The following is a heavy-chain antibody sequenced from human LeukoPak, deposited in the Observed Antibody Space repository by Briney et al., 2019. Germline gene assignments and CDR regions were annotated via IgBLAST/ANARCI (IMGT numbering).Heavy chain of an antibody. Sequence: SETLSLTCTVSGGSISSYYWSWIRQPPGKGLEWIGYIYYSGTTNYNPSLKSRVTISVDTSKNQFSLKLSSVTAADTAVYYCAGGVYIAAAQYAYWGQGTLVTVSS. CDR1: GGSISSYY. CDR2: IYYSGTT. D-gene: IGHD6-13*01. CDR3: AGGVYIAAAQYAY. J-gene: IGHJ4*02. V-gene: IGHV4-59*01.